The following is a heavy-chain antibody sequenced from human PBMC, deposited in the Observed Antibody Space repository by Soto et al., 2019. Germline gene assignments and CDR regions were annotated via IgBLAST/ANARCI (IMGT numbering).Heavy chain of an antibody. D-gene: IGHD3-3*01. CDR3: ARTFWSGYLNWFDP. CDR2: IYYSGST. Sequence: QVQLQESGPGLVKPSQTLSLTCTVSGGSISSGGYYWRWIRQHPGKGLEWIGYIYYSGSTYYNPSLKSRVTISVDTSKHHFSLKLSSVTAADTAVYYCARTFWSGYLNWFDPWGQGTLVTVSS. J-gene: IGHJ5*02. V-gene: IGHV4-31*03. CDR1: GGSISSGGYY.